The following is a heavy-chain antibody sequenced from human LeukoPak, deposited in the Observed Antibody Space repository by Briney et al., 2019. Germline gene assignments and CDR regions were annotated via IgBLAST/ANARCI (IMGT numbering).Heavy chain of an antibody. CDR3: AKGQGLYAPLRNYGMDV. CDR2: ISYDGSND. Sequence: GRSLRLSCAAPGFTFSSYGMNWVRQAPGKGLEWVAAISYDGSNDFYADSVKGRFTISRDNSKSTLYLQMNSLRAEDTALYYCAKGQGLYAPLRNYGMDVWGQGTTVTVSS. V-gene: IGHV3-30*18. J-gene: IGHJ6*02. CDR1: GFTFSSYG. D-gene: IGHD2-2*01.